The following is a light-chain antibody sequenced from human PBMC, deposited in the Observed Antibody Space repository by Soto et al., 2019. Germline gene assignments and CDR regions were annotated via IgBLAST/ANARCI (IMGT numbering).Light chain of an antibody. CDR1: KSEIGVYDF. V-gene: IGLV2-8*01. CDR3: KSYAGSNTYV. J-gene: IGLJ1*01. Sequence: QSALTQPPSASGSPGQAVTISCTGTKSEIGVYDFGSWYQHHPGKAPRLIIYEVVQRPSGVPDRFSGSKSGNTASLTVSGLQAADEADYFCKSYAGSNTYVFGSGTKVTVL. CDR2: EVV.